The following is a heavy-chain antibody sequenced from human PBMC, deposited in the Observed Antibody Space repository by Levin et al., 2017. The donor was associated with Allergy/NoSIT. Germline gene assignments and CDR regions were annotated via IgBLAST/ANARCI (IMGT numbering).Heavy chain of an antibody. D-gene: IGHD4-11*01. CDR3: AKGGPRPATVMPSGTLDY. CDR1: GFTFSNYA. CDR2: ISGSGGST. V-gene: IGHV3-23*01. Sequence: GGSLRLSCAASGFTFSNYAMSWVRQAPGKGLEWVSAISGSGGSTYYADSVKGRFTISRDNSKNTLYLEMSILRADATAVYYCAKGGPRPATVMPSGTLDYWGQGTLVTGSS. J-gene: IGHJ4*02.